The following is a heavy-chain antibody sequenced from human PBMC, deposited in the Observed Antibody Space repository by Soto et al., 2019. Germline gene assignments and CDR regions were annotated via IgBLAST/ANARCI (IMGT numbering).Heavy chain of an antibody. CDR3: ARDVDADFRTDFDY. J-gene: IGHJ4*02. CDR1: GYTFSSYT. V-gene: IGHV1-3*01. D-gene: IGHD4-17*01. Sequence: ASVKVSCKASGYTFSSYTMHWVRQAPGQRLEWMGWINGGNGNTKYSQKFQGRVTITRDTSASTAYMELSSLRDEDTALHYCARDVDADFRTDFDYWGRGTLVTVSS. CDR2: INGGNGNT.